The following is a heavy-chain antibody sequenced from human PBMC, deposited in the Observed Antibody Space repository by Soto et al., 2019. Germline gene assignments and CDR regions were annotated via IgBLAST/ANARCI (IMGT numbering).Heavy chain of an antibody. J-gene: IGHJ4*02. V-gene: IGHV1-46*01. CDR2: INPSDDAT. Sequence: ASVKVSCKASGYTFTRYYMHWVRQAPGQGLEWMGIINPSDDATSYAEKFQGRLTMTKDTSTSTVYMEMSSLRSEDTAVYYCARDLTREGDYYDRSGYYLDYWGQGTLATVSS. D-gene: IGHD3-22*01. CDR3: ARDLTREGDYYDRSGYYLDY. CDR1: GYTFTRYY.